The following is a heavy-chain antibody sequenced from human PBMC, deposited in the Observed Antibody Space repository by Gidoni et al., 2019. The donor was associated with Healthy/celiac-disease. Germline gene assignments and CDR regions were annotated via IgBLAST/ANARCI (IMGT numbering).Heavy chain of an antibody. Sequence: ALEWLAHIFSNDEKSYSTSLKSRLTISKDTSKSQVVLTMTNMDPVDTATYYCARLRYCSSTSCYNFYYYYGMDVWGQGTTVTVSS. V-gene: IGHV2-26*01. D-gene: IGHD2-2*02. CDR2: IFSNDEK. J-gene: IGHJ6*02. CDR3: ARLRYCSSTSCYNFYYYYGMDV.